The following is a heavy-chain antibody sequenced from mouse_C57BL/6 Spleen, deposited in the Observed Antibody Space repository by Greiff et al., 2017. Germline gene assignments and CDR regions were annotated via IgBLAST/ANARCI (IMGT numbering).Heavy chain of an antibody. CDR1: GFSLTSYA. J-gene: IGHJ2*01. CDR2: IWTGGGT. V-gene: IGHV2-9-1*01. Sequence: VQVVESGPGLVAPSQSLSITCTVSGFSLTSYALSWVRQPPGKGLEWLGVIWTGGGTNYTSALKSRLSISKDNAKSQVFLKMNSLQTDDTARYYCARTSLLLNFDYRGQGTTLTVSS. CDR3: ARTSLLLNFDY. D-gene: IGHD1-2*01.